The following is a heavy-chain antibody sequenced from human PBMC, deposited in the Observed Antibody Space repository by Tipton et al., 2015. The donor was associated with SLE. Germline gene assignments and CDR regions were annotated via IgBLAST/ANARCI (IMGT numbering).Heavy chain of an antibody. J-gene: IGHJ4*02. CDR3: VRRGIPVSGLDY. CDR1: GFTFSNYW. Sequence: VQLVQSGGGLVKPGGSLRLSCAASGFTFSNYWMHWVRQAPGKGLVWVSQINGDGSSTTYADSVRGRFTISRDNAKNTLYLQMSSLRAEDTALYYCVRRGIPVSGLDYWGQGTLATVSS. D-gene: IGHD6-19*01. V-gene: IGHV3-74*02. CDR2: INGDGSST.